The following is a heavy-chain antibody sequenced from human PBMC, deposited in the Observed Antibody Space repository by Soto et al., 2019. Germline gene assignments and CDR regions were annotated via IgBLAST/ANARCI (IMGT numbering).Heavy chain of an antibody. CDR3: ARVPVVVPAALHFDY. Sequence: ASVKVSCKASGYTFTSYYMHWVRQAPGQGLEWMGIINPSGGSTSYAQKFQGRVTMTRDTSTSTVYMELSSLRSEDTAVYYCARVPVVVPAALHFDYWGQGTLVTVPQ. D-gene: IGHD2-2*01. CDR1: GYTFTSYY. CDR2: INPSGGST. J-gene: IGHJ4*02. V-gene: IGHV1-46*01.